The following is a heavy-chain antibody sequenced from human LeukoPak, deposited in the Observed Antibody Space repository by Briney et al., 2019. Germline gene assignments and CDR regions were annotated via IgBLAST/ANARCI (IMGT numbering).Heavy chain of an antibody. CDR2: SNHSGNT. CDR3: ARGEGYSYGYAFGY. D-gene: IGHD5-18*01. CDR1: GGSFSGDY. J-gene: IGHJ4*02. V-gene: IGHV4-34*01. Sequence: KPSETLSLTCAVYGGSFSGDYWSWIRQPPGKGLEWIGESNHSGNTNYNPSLKSRVTISVDTSKNQFSLKLSSVTAADTAVYYCARGEGYSYGYAFGYWGQGTLVTVSS.